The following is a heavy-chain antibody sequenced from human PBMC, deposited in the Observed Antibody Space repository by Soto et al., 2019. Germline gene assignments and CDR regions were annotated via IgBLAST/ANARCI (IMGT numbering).Heavy chain of an antibody. J-gene: IGHJ3*02. D-gene: IGHD4-17*01. CDR1: CGSLRSYY. CDR3: ARGVDYGDYDGGYAFDI. CDR2: IYYSGST. V-gene: IGHV4-59*01. Sequence: ETLSLTRPVPCGSLRSYYRSWLRQPPGKGLEWIGYIYYSGSTNYNPSLKSRVTISVDTSKNQFSLKLSSVTAADTAVYYCARGVDYGDYDGGYAFDIWGQGTMVTVSS.